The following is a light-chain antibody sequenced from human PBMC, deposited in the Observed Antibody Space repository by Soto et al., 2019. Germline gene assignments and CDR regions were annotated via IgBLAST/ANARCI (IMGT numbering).Light chain of an antibody. CDR2: DAS. J-gene: IGKJ5*01. Sequence: AIQLTQSPSSLSSSVGDIFTITCRASQGISSALAWYQQKPGKAPKLLIYDASSLESGVPSRFSGSGSGTDFTLTISSLQPEDFATYYCQQFNNYPTFGQGTRLEI. V-gene: IGKV1D-13*01. CDR1: QGISSA. CDR3: QQFNNYPT.